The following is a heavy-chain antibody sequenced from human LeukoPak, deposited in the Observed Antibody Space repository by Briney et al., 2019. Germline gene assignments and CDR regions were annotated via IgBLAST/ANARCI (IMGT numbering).Heavy chain of an antibody. J-gene: IGHJ6*03. Sequence: SVKVSCKASGGTFSSYAISWVRQAPGQGLEWMGGIIPIFGTANYAQKFQGRVTITTDESTSTAYMELSSLRSEDTAVYYCARSPAARTHYYYYYMDVWGKGTTVIVSS. V-gene: IGHV1-69*05. CDR1: GGTFSSYA. D-gene: IGHD6-13*01. CDR2: IIPIFGTA. CDR3: ARSPAARTHYYYYYMDV.